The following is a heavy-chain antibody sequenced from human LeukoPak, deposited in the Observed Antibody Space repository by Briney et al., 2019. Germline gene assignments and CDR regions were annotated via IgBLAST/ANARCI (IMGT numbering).Heavy chain of an antibody. CDR1: GLAFSKYS. J-gene: IGHJ2*01. CDR3: AKAQPYYYDSSGYHSYWYFDL. V-gene: IGHV3-48*01. Sequence: PGGSLRLSCAASGLAFSKYSMTWVRQAPGKGLEWVSFIDTSSTTMYYTDSVKGRFTISRDNSKNTLYLQMNSLRAEDTAVYYCAKAQPYYYDSSGYHSYWYFDLWGRGTLVTVSS. D-gene: IGHD3-22*01. CDR2: IDTSSTTM.